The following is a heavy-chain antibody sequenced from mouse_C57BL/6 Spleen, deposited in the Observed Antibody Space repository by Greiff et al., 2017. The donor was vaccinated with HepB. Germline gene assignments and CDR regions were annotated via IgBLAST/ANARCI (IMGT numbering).Heavy chain of an antibody. D-gene: IGHD1-1*01. CDR3: ARGGGSSYYAMDY. CDR1: GYTFTSYW. J-gene: IGHJ4*01. Sequence: QVQLQQPGAELVKPGASVKMSCKASGYTFTSYWITWVKQRPGQGLEWIGDIYPGSGSTNYNEKFKSKATLTVDTSSSTAYMQLSSLTSEDSAVDYCARGGGSSYYAMDYWGQGTSVTVSS. V-gene: IGHV1-55*01. CDR2: IYPGSGST.